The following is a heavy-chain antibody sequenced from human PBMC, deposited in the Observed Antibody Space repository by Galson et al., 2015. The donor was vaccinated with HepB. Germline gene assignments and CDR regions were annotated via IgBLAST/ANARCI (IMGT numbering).Heavy chain of an antibody. D-gene: IGHD3-10*01. CDR2: ISANNGDT. J-gene: IGHJ4*02. Sequence: SVKVSCKASGYTFNSYGISWVRQAPGQGLEWMGWISANNGDTNYAQKLQGRVTMTTDTSTSTAYMDLRSLRSDDTAVYYCARDGGYYATGSFDYWGQGTLVTVSS. V-gene: IGHV1-18*01. CDR1: GYTFNSYG. CDR3: ARDGGYYATGSFDY.